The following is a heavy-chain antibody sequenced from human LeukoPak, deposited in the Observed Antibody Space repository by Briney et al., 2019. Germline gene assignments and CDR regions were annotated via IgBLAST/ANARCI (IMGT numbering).Heavy chain of an antibody. Sequence: SETLSLTCTVSGGSISSGGYYWSWIRQHPGKGLEWIGYIYSSGSTYYNPSLKSRVTISVDTSKNQFSLKLSSVTAADTAVYYCARGYGSGSYYPNWFDPWGQGTLVTVSS. V-gene: IGHV4-31*03. CDR2: IYSSGST. CDR3: ARGYGSGSYYPNWFDP. CDR1: GGSISSGGYY. J-gene: IGHJ5*02. D-gene: IGHD3-10*01.